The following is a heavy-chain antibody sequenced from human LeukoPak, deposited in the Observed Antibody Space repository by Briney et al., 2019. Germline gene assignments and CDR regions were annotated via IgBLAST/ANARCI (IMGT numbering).Heavy chain of an antibody. CDR1: GFTFSNYA. D-gene: IGHD6-19*01. V-gene: IGHV3-23*01. CDR3: VKGGWFDD. J-gene: IGHJ4*02. Sequence: PGGSLRLSCAASGFTFSNYAMSWVRQAPGKGLEWVSIISGGGDRAYYADSVKGLFTISRDNSKNTLYLQMSSLRAEDTAIYYCVKGGWFDDWGQGTLVTVSS. CDR2: ISGGGDRA.